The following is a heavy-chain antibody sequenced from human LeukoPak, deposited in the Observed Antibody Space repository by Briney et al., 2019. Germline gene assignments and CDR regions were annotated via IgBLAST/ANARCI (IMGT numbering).Heavy chain of an antibody. CDR1: GGSISSYY. CDR3: ARGPRSGYYPAYFDY. V-gene: IGHV4-59*08. D-gene: IGHD3-3*01. Sequence: SETLSLTCTVSGGSISSYYWSWIRQPPGKGLEWIGYIYYSGSTNYNPSLKSRVTISVDTSKNQFSLKLSSVTAADTAVYYCARGPRSGYYPAYFDYWGQGTLVTVSS. J-gene: IGHJ4*02. CDR2: IYYSGST.